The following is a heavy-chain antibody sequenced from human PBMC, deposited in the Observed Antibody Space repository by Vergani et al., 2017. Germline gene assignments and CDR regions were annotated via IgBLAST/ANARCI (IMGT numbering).Heavy chain of an antibody. CDR3: AKGAGSSWQPVEYFDC. D-gene: IGHD6-13*01. CDR2: IPYDGRNE. CDR1: GFTLSSHA. J-gene: IGHJ4*02. Sequence: QVQLEESGGGVVQPGRSLRLSCAGSGFTLSSHAMHWVRQAPGKGLEWVTFIPYDGRNEYYLDSVQGRFTISRDNSKNTLYLQMSSLRVEDTAVYYCAKGAGSSWQPVEYFDCWGQGTLVTVSS. V-gene: IGHV3-30*02.